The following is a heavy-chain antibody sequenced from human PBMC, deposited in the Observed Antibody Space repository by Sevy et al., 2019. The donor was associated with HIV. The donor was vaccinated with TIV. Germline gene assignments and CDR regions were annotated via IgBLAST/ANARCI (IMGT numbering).Heavy chain of an antibody. V-gene: IGHV1-58*01. CDR1: GFSFTNSA. CDR3: AAWYYYDSVGDYPSFHY. Sequence: ASVKVSCEASGFSFTNSAVQWVRQARGQRLEWIGWIVVGSGNTDYAQKLQDRVTITRDMSTSTAYMELGSLRSDDTAVYYYAAWYYYDSVGDYPSFHYWGQGTLVTVSS. D-gene: IGHD3-22*01. J-gene: IGHJ4*02. CDR2: IVVGSGNT.